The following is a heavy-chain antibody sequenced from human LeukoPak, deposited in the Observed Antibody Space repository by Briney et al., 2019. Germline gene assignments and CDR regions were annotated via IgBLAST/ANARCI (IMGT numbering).Heavy chain of an antibody. J-gene: IGHJ4*02. D-gene: IGHD6-19*01. V-gene: IGHV3-21*01. CDR3: ARDGQWLGDYFDY. CDR1: GFTFSSYT. Sequence: GGSLRLSCAASGFTFSSYTMNWVRQAPGKGLEWVSSISSGSSYIYYADSVKGRFTISRDNAKNSLYLQMNSLRAEDTAVYYCARDGQWLGDYFDYWGQGTLVTVSS. CDR2: ISSGSSYI.